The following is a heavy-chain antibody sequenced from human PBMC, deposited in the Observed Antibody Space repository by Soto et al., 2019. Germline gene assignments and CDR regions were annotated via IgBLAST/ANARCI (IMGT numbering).Heavy chain of an antibody. V-gene: IGHV3-30*03. CDR3: ARVGSSWYKMGAFDI. Sequence: GGSLRLSCAASGFTFSSYGMHWVRQAPGKGLEWVAVISYDGSNKYYADSVKGRFTISRDNSKNTLYLQMNSLRAEDTAVYYCARVGSSWYKMGAFDIWGQGTMVTVSS. D-gene: IGHD6-13*01. CDR2: ISYDGSNK. CDR1: GFTFSSYG. J-gene: IGHJ3*02.